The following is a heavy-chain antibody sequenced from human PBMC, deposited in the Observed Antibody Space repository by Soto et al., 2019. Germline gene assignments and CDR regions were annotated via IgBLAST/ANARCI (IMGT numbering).Heavy chain of an antibody. D-gene: IGHD1-7*01. Sequence: GSLRLSCTASGFTFGDYAMSWFRQAPGKGLEWVSSISSSWSGSNIHYADSVKGRFTISRDDAKNTLYLQMNSLRAEDTAVYYCAKGGRTSVPFDSWGQGTLVTVSS. J-gene: IGHJ4*02. V-gene: IGHV3-21*04. CDR1: GFTFGDYA. CDR3: AKGGRTSVPFDS. CDR2: ISSSWSGSNI.